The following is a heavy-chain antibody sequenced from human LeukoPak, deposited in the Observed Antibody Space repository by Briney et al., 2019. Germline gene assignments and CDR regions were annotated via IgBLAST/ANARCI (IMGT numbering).Heavy chain of an antibody. CDR2: VNTSGDNG. V-gene: IGHV3-23*01. J-gene: IGHJ4*02. CDR1: GFTFNNYG. D-gene: IGHD1-7*01. Sequence: GGSLRLSCAASGFTFNNYGMIWLRQAPGKGLEWGSVVNTSGDNGYYADSVQGRFTISRDNSKNSLYLQMNSLRAEDTAVYYCAKGGTGTTVRYFDYWGQGTLVTVSS. CDR3: AKGGTGTTVRYFDY.